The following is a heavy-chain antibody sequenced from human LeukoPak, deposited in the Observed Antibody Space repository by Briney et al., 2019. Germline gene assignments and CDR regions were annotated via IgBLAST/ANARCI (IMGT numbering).Heavy chain of an antibody. V-gene: IGHV4-59*01. CDR3: ASFAYYYYMDV. J-gene: IGHJ6*03. Sequence: PSETLSLTCTVSGGPISSYYWSWIRQPPGKGLEWIGYIYYSGSTNYNPSLKSRVTISVDTSKNQFSLKLSSVTAADTAVYYCASFAYYYYMDVWGKGTTVTVSS. CDR1: GGPISSYY. CDR2: IYYSGST.